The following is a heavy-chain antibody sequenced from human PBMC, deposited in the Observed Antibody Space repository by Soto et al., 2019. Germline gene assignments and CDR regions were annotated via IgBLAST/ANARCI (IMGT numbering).Heavy chain of an antibody. CDR2: ISYDGSNK. D-gene: IGHD3-3*01. CDR3: ARAQEVDFWSGYSGIYYYGMDV. CDR1: GFTFSSYA. J-gene: IGHJ6*02. Sequence: QVQLVESGGGVVQPGRSLRLSCAASGFTFSSYAMHWVRQAPGKGLEWVAVISYDGSNKYYADSVKGRFTISRDNSKNTLYLQMNSLRAEDTAVYYCARAQEVDFWSGYSGIYYYGMDVWGQGTTVTVSS. V-gene: IGHV3-30-3*01.